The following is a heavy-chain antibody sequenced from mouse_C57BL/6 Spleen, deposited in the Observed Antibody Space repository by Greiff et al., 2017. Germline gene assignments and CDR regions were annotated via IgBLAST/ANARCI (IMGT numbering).Heavy chain of an antibody. Sequence: QVQLKESGAELVRPGASVKLSCKASGYTFTDYYINWVKQRPGQGLEWIARIYPGSGNTYYNEKFKGKATLTAEKSSSTAYMQLSSLTSEDSAVYLCARVDGSSPYYFDYWGQGTTLTVSS. D-gene: IGHD1-1*01. J-gene: IGHJ2*01. CDR3: ARVDGSSPYYFDY. V-gene: IGHV1-76*01. CDR1: GYTFTDYY. CDR2: IYPGSGNT.